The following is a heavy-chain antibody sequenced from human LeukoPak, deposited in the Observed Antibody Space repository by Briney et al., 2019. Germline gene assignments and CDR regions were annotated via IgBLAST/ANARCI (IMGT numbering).Heavy chain of an antibody. Sequence: PWGSLRLSCAASGFTFSSYWMSWVRQAPGKGLEWVANIKQDGSEKYYVDSVKGRFTISRDNAKNSLYLQMNSLRAEDTAVYYCARDAEVVPAAIDYFDYWGQGTLVTVSS. CDR1: GFTFSSYW. CDR3: ARDAEVVPAAIDYFDY. V-gene: IGHV3-7*01. CDR2: IKQDGSEK. J-gene: IGHJ4*02. D-gene: IGHD2-2*02.